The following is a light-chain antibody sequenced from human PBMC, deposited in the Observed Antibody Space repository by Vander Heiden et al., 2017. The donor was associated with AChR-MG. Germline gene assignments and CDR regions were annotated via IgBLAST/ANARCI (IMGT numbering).Light chain of an antibody. Sequence: SSEPTQDPAVSVALGQPVRSTCQGASLRSYYASWYRQKPGQAPVLVIYGKNNRPSGIPDRFSGSRSGNTASVTITGAQAEDEADYYCNARDSSGNRVVFGGGTKLTVL. J-gene: IGLJ2*01. CDR2: GKN. CDR1: SLRSYY. CDR3: NARDSSGNRVV. V-gene: IGLV3-19*01.